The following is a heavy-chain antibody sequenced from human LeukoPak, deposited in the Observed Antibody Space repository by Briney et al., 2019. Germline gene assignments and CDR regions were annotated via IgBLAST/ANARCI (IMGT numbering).Heavy chain of an antibody. D-gene: IGHD2-15*01. CDR1: GYTFTSYG. V-gene: IGHV1-18*01. CDR3: ARVPYCSGGSCYSSIDY. J-gene: IGHJ4*02. CDR2: ISAYNGNT. Sequence: ASVKVPCKASGYTFTSYGISWVRQAPGQGLEWMGWISAYNGNTNYAQKLQGRVTMTTDTSTSTAYMELRSLRSGDTAVYYCARVPYCSGGSCYSSIDYWGQGTLVTVSS.